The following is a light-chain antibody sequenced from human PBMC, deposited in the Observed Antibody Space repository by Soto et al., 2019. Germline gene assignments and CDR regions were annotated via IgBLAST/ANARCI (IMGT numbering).Light chain of an antibody. Sequence: DIQLTQSPSFLSASVGDRVTITCRASQDIGTYLAWYQQKPGKAPQLLISAASTLQSGVPSRFSGSGSGTDFTLTISSLQPEDFATYFCQQFNSYGYTFGQGTKLEIK. CDR1: QDIGTY. CDR2: AAS. CDR3: QQFNSYGYT. V-gene: IGKV1-9*01. J-gene: IGKJ2*01.